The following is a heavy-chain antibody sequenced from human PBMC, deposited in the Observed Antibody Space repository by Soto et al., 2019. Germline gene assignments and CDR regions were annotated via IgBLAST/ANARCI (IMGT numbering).Heavy chain of an antibody. Sequence: GGSLSLSWTASVFNAWMNWVRQAPGKGLEWVGRIKSKADGGTTDYGTTDYAAPVKGRFTISTDYSKNTLYLQMNSLKTEDTAVYFCTTSTVATSPGAFDIWSQGTLVT. CDR3: TTSTVATSPGAFDI. CDR1: VFNAW. J-gene: IGHJ3*02. CDR2: IKSKADGGTTDYGTT. V-gene: IGHV3-15*01. D-gene: IGHD4-17*01.